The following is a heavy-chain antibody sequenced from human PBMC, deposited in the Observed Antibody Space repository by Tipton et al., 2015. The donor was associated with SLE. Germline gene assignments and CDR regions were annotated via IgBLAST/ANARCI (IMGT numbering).Heavy chain of an antibody. CDR2: INPNSGDT. V-gene: IGHV1-2*02. D-gene: IGHD3-22*01. J-gene: IGHJ3*02. Sequence: QVQLVQSGAEVKTPGASVKVSCKASGYTFTGYYMHWVRQAPGQGLEWMGWINPNSGDTNYAQKFQGRVTMTRDTSITTAYMELSRLTSDDTAVYYCGKIVVPGRWAFDIWGQGTMVTVSS. CDR1: GYTFTGYY. CDR3: GKIVVPGRWAFDI.